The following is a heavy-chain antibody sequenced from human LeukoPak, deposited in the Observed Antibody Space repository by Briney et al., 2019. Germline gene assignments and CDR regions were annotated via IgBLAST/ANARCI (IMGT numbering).Heavy chain of an antibody. CDR3: ARGPRGYSNYYYYYYIDV. CDR1: GGSISSYY. V-gene: IGHV4-59*01. J-gene: IGHJ6*03. Sequence: SETLSLTCTVSGGSISSYYWSWIRQPPGKGLEWIGYIYYSGSTNYNPSLKSRVTISVDTSKNQFSLKLSSVTAADTAVYYCARGPRGYSNYYYYYYIDVWGKGTTVTIPS. D-gene: IGHD5-12*01. CDR2: IYYSGST.